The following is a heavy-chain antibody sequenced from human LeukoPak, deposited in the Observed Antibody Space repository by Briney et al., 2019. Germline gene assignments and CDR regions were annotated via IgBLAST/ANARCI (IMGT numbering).Heavy chain of an antibody. D-gene: IGHD3-10*01. V-gene: IGHV4-59*01. J-gene: IGHJ5*02. CDR3: ARGGYYGSGNDFRFDP. CDR1: GGSISSYY. Sequence: SETLSLTCTVSGGSISSYYWNWIRQSPGKGLECIGYIHYTGSTNYNPSLKSRVTISVETSKNQFSLKLKSVTAADTAVYYCARGGYYGSGNDFRFDPWGQGTLVTVSS. CDR2: IHYTGST.